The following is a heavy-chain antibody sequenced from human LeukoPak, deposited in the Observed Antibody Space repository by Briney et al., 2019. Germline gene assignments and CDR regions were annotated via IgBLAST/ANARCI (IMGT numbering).Heavy chain of an antibody. CDR1: GFTFTNYG. J-gene: IGHJ4*02. V-gene: IGHV3-30*02. CDR2: IRYDGSNK. D-gene: IGHD6-19*01. CDR3: AKTSWVSSGWYETFDY. Sequence: PGGSLRLSCAASGFTFTNYGIHWVRQAPGKGLDWVAFIRYDGSNKYYADSVKGRFTISRDNSKNTLYLQMNSLRAEDTAVYYCAKTSWVSSGWYETFDYWGQGTLVTVSS.